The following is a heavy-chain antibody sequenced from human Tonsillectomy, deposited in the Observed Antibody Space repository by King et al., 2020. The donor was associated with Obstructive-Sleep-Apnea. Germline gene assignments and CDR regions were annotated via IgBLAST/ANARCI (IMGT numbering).Heavy chain of an antibody. CDR1: GFTFDDYA. CDR2: ISWNSGDI. Sequence: VQLVESGGGLVQPGRSLRLSCAASGFTFDDYAMHWVRQAPGKGLEWVSVISWNSGDIPYADSVKGRFTISRDNAKNSLYLQMHSLRADDTALYYCAKGYYDTNGYYFDYWGQGTLVTVSS. CDR3: AKGYYDTNGYYFDY. D-gene: IGHD3-22*01. V-gene: IGHV3-9*01. J-gene: IGHJ4*02.